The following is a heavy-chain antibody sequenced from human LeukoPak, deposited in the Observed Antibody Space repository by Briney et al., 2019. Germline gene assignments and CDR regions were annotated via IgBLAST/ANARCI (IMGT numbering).Heavy chain of an antibody. CDR3: ARDSPGYGGYSY. V-gene: IGHV3-7*04. CDR1: GFTFSRYW. CDR2: IKEDGSAK. Sequence: GGSLRLSCKASGFTFSRYWMTWVRQAPGKGLEWVANIKEDGSAKYYVDSMKGRFTISRDNAKNSLYLQINSLRAEDTAVYYCARDSPGYGGYSYWGQGTLVTVSS. D-gene: IGHD5-12*01. J-gene: IGHJ4*02.